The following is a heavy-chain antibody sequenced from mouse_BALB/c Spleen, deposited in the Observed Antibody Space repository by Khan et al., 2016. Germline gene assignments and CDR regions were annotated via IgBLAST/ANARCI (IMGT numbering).Heavy chain of an antibody. J-gene: IGHJ4*01. CDR1: GFSIIAYG. CDR2: IWGDGST. V-gene: IGHV2-6-7*01. D-gene: IGHD2-2*01. Sequence: QVQLKESGPGLVAPSQSLSITCTVSGFSIIAYGVNWVRQPPGKGLEWLGMIWGDGSTDYNSALKSRLNITKDNSRSQVFLKMNSLRTDDTAKYXCARDGWGYYAMDYWGQGTSVTVSS. CDR3: ARDGWGYYAMDY.